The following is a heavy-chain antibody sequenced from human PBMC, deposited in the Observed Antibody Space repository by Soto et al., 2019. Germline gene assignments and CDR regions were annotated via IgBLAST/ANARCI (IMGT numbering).Heavy chain of an antibody. CDR2: MNPINGAA. D-gene: IGHD6-13*01. CDR1: GYDFTAYD. Sequence: ASVKVSCKASGYDFTAYDINWVRQASGQGLEWMGWMNPINGAAGSARRFQGRVSMTRNTTTGTAYLELTNLRSDDTAVYFCGRGPSPRAPAGGTPYYYAMDVWGQGTTVTVSS. J-gene: IGHJ6*02. V-gene: IGHV1-8*02. CDR3: GRGPSPRAPAGGTPYYYAMDV.